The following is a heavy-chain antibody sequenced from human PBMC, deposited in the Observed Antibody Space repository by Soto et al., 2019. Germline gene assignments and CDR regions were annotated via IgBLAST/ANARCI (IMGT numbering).Heavy chain of an antibody. CDR1: GGSISSSSYY. J-gene: IGHJ5*02. CDR3: ARGESFAEAALYNWFDP. Sequence: XGTLSLTCTVSGGSISSSSYYWGWIRQPPGKGLEWIGSIYYSGSTYYNPSLKSRVTISVDTSKNQFSLKLSSVTAADTAVYYCARGESFAEAALYNWFDPCGQGTLVTVSS. CDR2: IYYSGST. D-gene: IGHD3-16*01. V-gene: IGHV4-39*01.